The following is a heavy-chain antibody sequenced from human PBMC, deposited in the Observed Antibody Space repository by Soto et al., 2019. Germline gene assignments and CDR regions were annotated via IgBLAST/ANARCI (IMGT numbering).Heavy chain of an antibody. J-gene: IGHJ4*01. CDR1: GYTFSSYY. CDR2: ISPSSGST. D-gene: IGHD3-3*02. CDR3: ARDLARKYSFDY. V-gene: IGHV1-46*01. Sequence: ASVKVSCKASGYTFSSYYMHWVRQAPGQGFEWVGIISPSSGSTSFAQRFQGRVTMTRDTSTSTVYMELSSLRSEDTAVFYCARDLARKYSFDYWG.